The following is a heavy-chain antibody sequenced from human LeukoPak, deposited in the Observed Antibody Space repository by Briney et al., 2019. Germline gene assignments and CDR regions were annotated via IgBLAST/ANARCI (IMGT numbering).Heavy chain of an antibody. CDR2: IKQDGSER. J-gene: IGHJ6*03. D-gene: IGHD3-3*01. Sequence: GGSLRLSCAASGFTFSSYWMSWVRQAPGKGLEWVAHIKQDGSERYYVDSVKGRFTISRDNAKNSLYLQMNSLRAEDTAVYYCARVRGEAIFGVVIRGWDFYYMDVWGKGTTVTVSS. CDR1: GFTFSSYW. V-gene: IGHV3-7*01. CDR3: ARVRGEAIFGVVIRGWDFYYMDV.